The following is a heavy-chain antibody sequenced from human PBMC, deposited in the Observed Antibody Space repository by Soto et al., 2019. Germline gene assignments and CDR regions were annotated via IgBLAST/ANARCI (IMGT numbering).Heavy chain of an antibody. Sequence: QVQLQESGPGLVKPSQTLSLTCTVSGGSISSGGYYWSWIRQHPGKGLEWIGYIYYSGSTYYNPSRKSRVTISVDTSKNQFSLKLSSVTAADTAVYYCASRPKAYSNYVGWFDPWGQGTLVTVSS. CDR3: ASRPKAYSNYVGWFDP. J-gene: IGHJ5*02. V-gene: IGHV4-31*03. D-gene: IGHD4-4*01. CDR1: GGSISSGGYY. CDR2: IYYSGST.